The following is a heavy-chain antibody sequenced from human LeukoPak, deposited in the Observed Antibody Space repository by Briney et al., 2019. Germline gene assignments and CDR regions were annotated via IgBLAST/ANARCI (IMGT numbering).Heavy chain of an antibody. D-gene: IGHD3-22*01. Sequence: SETLSLTCTVSGYSISSGYYWSWIRQPPGKGLEWIGYIYYSGSTNYNPSLKSRVTISVDTSKNQFSLKLSSVTAADTAVYYCARSSGYSFYFDYWGQGTLVTVSS. CDR2: IYYSGST. V-gene: IGHV4-61*01. CDR3: ARSSGYSFYFDY. CDR1: GYSISSGYY. J-gene: IGHJ4*02.